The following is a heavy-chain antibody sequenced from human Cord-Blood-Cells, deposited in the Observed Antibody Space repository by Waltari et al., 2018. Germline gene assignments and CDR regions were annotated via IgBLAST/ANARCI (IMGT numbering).Heavy chain of an antibody. D-gene: IGHD3-3*01. J-gene: IGHJ4*02. CDR3: AKDSNYDFWSGYYDY. Sequence: LESGGGLVQPGGSLRLSCAASGFTFSSYAMSWVRQAPGKGLEWVSAISGSGGSTYYADSVKGRFTISRDNSKNTLYLQMNSLRAEDTAVYYCAKDSNYDFWSGYYDYWGQGTLVTVSS. CDR1: GFTFSSYA. V-gene: IGHV3-23*01. CDR2: ISGSGGST.